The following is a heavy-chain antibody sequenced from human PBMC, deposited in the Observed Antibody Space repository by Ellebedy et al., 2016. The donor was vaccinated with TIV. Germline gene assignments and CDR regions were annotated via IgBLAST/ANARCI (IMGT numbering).Heavy chain of an antibody. CDR2: ISGSGDTT. J-gene: IGHJ4*02. CDR1: GFTFSSYA. CDR3: VRSGHTDGYFDY. V-gene: IGHV3-23*01. Sequence: PGGSLRLSCAASGFTFSSYAMNWVRQAPGKGLEWVSAISGSGDTTYYTDAVKGRFTISRDNSKNTVSLQMNNLRAEDTAVYHCVRSGHTDGYFDYWGQGTLVTVSS. D-gene: IGHD3-10*01.